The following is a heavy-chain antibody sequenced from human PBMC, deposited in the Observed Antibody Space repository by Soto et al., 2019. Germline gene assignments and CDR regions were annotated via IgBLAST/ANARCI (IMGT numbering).Heavy chain of an antibody. D-gene: IGHD1-1*01. Sequence: GGSLRLSCAASGFTFSSYAMHWVRQAPGKGLEWVAVISYDGSNKYYADSVKGRFTISRDNSKNTLYLQMNSLRAEDTAVYYCERPQRVAPRSPDAFDIWGQGTMVTVSS. CDR2: ISYDGSNK. V-gene: IGHV3-30-3*01. J-gene: IGHJ3*02. CDR3: ERPQRVAPRSPDAFDI. CDR1: GFTFSSYA.